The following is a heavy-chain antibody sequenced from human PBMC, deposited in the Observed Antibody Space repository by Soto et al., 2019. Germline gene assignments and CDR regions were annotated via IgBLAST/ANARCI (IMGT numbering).Heavy chain of an antibody. D-gene: IGHD1-1*01. J-gene: IGHJ4*02. V-gene: IGHV3-33*01. CDR2: IWSDGNNR. CDR3: VRGDNWNDEASDY. Sequence: QVQLVESGGDVVQPGRSLRLYCAASGFMFSNHGMHWVRQAPGKGLEWVAVIWSDGNNRYYADSVKGRFTIYRDNSKNTVYLQMNSLRAEDTAVYYCVRGDNWNDEASDYWGQGTLVTVSS. CDR1: GFMFSNHG.